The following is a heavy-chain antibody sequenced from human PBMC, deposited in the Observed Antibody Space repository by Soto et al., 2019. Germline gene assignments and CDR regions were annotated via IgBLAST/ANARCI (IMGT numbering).Heavy chain of an antibody. CDR1: GGSFSGYY. D-gene: IGHD2-2*01. V-gene: IGHV4-34*01. CDR2: INHSGST. J-gene: IGHJ6*03. CDR3: ARHVVVPAENYYYYMDV. Sequence: SETLSLTCAVYGGSFSGYYWSWIRQPPGKGLEWIGEINHSGSTNYNPSLKSRVTISVDTSKNQFSLKLSSVTAADTAVYYCARHVVVPAENYYYYMDVWGKGTTVTVSS.